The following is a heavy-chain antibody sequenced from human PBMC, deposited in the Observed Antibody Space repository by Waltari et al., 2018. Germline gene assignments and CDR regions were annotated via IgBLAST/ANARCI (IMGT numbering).Heavy chain of an antibody. CDR1: GGSISSSSYY. D-gene: IGHD3-22*01. V-gene: IGHV4-39*07. Sequence: QLQLQESGPGLVKPSETLSLTSTVSGGSISSSSYYWGWIRQPPGKGVEWIGSIYYSGSTSYNRALTSPVTISVNTSKNQFSLMLRSVTAADTAVYYCARTPYYYASSGYYFWGHGTLVTVSS. CDR2: IYYSGST. CDR3: ARTPYYYASSGYYF. J-gene: IGHJ4*01.